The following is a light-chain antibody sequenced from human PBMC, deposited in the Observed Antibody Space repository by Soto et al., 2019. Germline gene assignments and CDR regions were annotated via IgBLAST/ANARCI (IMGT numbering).Light chain of an antibody. CDR3: QQRYSTPLT. Sequence: DIQMTQSPSSLSASVGDRVTITCRASQSISTYLNWYQQKPWKAPKVLIYAASSLQSGVPSRFSGTGSGTDFILTISSLQPEDFATYYCQQRYSTPLTFGQGTKLEIK. V-gene: IGKV1-39*01. J-gene: IGKJ2*01. CDR2: AAS. CDR1: QSISTY.